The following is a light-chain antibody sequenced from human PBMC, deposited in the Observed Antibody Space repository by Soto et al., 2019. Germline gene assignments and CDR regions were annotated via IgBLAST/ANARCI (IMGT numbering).Light chain of an antibody. CDR1: QTISNY. Sequence: DIQMTQSPSTLSASVGDRVTITCRASQTISNYLTWYQQRPATAPKLLIYRSSILQNGVPSRVSGSGSGTEFTLTISSLQPADFDTDYCQQYYIYATCGQGTRVEI. CDR3: QQYYIYAT. V-gene: IGKV1-5*03. J-gene: IGKJ1*01. CDR2: RSS.